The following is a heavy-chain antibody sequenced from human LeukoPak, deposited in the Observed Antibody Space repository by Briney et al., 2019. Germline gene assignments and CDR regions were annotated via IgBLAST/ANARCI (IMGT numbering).Heavy chain of an antibody. J-gene: IGHJ4*02. CDR3: AREAVAGPYYFDY. V-gene: IGHV4-59*01. CDR1: GGSISSYY. D-gene: IGHD6-19*01. Sequence: SETLSLTSTVSGGSISSYYWSWIRQPPGKGLEWIGYIYYSGSTNYNPSLKSRVTISVDTSKNQFSLKLSSVTAADTAVYYCAREAVAGPYYFDYWGQGTLVTVSS. CDR2: IYYSGST.